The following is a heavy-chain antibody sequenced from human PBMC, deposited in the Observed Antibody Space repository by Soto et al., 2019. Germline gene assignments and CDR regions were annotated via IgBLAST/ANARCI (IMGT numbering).Heavy chain of an antibody. J-gene: IGHJ6*02. CDR3: ARGGYGDYALGDYYYYGMDV. CDR2: MNPNSGNT. Sequence: GASVKVSCKASGYTFTSYDINWVRQATGQGLEWMGWMNPNSGNTGYAQKFQGRVTMTRNTSISTAYMELSSLRSEDTAVYYCARGGYGDYALGDYYYYGMDVWGQGTTVTVSS. D-gene: IGHD4-17*01. CDR1: GYTFTSYD. V-gene: IGHV1-8*01.